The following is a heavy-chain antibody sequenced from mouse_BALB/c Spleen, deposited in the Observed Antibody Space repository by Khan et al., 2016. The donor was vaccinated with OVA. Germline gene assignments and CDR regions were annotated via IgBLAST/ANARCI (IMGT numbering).Heavy chain of an antibody. Sequence: QVQLQQSGPSLVQPSQSLSITCTVSGFSLTTYGVHWVRQSPGKGLEWLGVIWRGGSTDYNAAFMSRLSITKDNSKSQVFFKMNSLQADDTAIYYCAKKMITYYAMDYWGQGTSVTVSS. CDR1: GFSLTTYG. J-gene: IGHJ4*01. CDR2: IWRGGST. V-gene: IGHV2-5-1*01. CDR3: AKKMITYYAMDY. D-gene: IGHD2-4*01.